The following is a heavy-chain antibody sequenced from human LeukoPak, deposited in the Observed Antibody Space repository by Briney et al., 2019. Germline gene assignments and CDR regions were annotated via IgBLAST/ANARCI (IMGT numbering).Heavy chain of an antibody. D-gene: IGHD2-2*01. CDR2: ISYDGSNK. Sequence: PGGSLRLSCAASGFTFSSYGMHWVRQAPGKGLEWVAVISYDGSNKYYADSVKGRFTISRDNSKNTLYLQMNSLRAEDTAVFYCAKVPAPIYGYFDFWGQGTLVTVSS. CDR3: AKVPAPIYGYFDF. V-gene: IGHV3-30*18. J-gene: IGHJ4*02. CDR1: GFTFSSYG.